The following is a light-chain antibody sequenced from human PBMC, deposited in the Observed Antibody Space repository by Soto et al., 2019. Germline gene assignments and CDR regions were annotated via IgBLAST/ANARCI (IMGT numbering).Light chain of an antibody. J-gene: IGLJ1*01. CDR3: SSYTSSSPWV. Sequence: QSVLTQPASVSVSPGQSITISCTGTSSDVGGYNYVSWYQRHPGKAPKLMIYDVSNRPSGVSNRFSGSKSGNTASLTISGLQAEDEADYYCSSYTSSSPWVFGTGTKVTVL. CDR2: DVS. CDR1: SSDVGGYNY. V-gene: IGLV2-14*01.